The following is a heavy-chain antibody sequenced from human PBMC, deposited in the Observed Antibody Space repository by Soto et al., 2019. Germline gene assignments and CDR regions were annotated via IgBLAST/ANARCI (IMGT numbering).Heavy chain of an antibody. CDR3: ARRAVDKAIQPTDV. CDR1: GGSISSSSYY. J-gene: IGHJ6*02. D-gene: IGHD2-15*01. CDR2: IYYSGST. V-gene: IGHV4-39*01. Sequence: PSETLSLTCTVSGGSISSSSYYWGWIRQPPGKGLEWIGSIYYSGSTYYNPSLKSRVTISVDTSKNQFSLKLSSVTAADTAVYYCARRAVDKAIQPTDVWGQGTTVTVSS.